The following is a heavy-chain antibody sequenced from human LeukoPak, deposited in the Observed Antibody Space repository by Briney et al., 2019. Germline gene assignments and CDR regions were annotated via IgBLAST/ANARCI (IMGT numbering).Heavy chain of an antibody. D-gene: IGHD1-26*01. V-gene: IGHV3-30*18. J-gene: IGHJ4*02. CDR2: ISSDGSDK. CDR3: AKDKGREGDY. CDR1: GFTFSSYG. Sequence: GGSLRLSCAASGFTFSSYGMHWVRQAPGKGLDWVAVISSDGSDKYYADSVKGRFTISRDNSKNTLYLQTNSLRAEDTAVYYCAKDKGREGDYWGQGNLVTVSS.